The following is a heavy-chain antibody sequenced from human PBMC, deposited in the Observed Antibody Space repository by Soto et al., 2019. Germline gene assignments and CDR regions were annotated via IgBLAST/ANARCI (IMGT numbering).Heavy chain of an antibody. D-gene: IGHD6-19*01. CDR3: ARDWGSSGWPN. CDR1: GHSLSSGGYY. CDR2: IYFTGST. V-gene: IGHV4-31*03. J-gene: IGHJ4*02. Sequence: PSETLSLTCTVSGHSLSSGGYYWSWIRQYPGKGLEWVGYIYFTGSTLYNPSLKSRLAMSLDTSKNQFSLKLGSVTAADTAIYYCARDWGSSGWPNWGPGTLVTVSS.